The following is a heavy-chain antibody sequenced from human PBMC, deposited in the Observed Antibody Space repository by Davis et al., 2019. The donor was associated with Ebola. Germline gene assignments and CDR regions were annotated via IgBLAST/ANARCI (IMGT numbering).Heavy chain of an antibody. CDR2: ITTSGMTT. V-gene: IGHV3-23*01. CDR3: ARDVYSYGFGNWFDP. J-gene: IGHJ5*02. CDR1: EVSFNNFA. D-gene: IGHD5-18*01. Sequence: GESLKISCAASEVSFNNFAMTWVRQAPGKGLEWVSVITTSGMTTYYADSVKGRFTISRDNSKNTLYLQMNSLRAEDTAVYYCARDVYSYGFGNWFDPWGQGTLVTVSS.